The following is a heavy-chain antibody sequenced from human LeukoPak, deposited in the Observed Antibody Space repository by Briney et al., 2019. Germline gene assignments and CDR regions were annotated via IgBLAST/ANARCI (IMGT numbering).Heavy chain of an antibody. D-gene: IGHD6-19*01. Sequence: GGSLRLSCAASGFTFSSYVMHWVRQAPGKGLEWVSIIWYDGSNKYYADSVKGRFTISRDNSENTLYLQMNSLRAEDTAVYYCARGFLKYSSCWYGDYWGQGTLVTVSS. V-gene: IGHV3-33*01. J-gene: IGHJ4*02. CDR2: IWYDGSNK. CDR3: ARGFLKYSSCWYGDY. CDR1: GFTFSSYV.